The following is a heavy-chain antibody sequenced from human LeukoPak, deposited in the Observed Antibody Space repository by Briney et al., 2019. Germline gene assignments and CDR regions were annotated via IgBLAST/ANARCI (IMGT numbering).Heavy chain of an antibody. D-gene: IGHD2-2*01. CDR1: GSFLYNYY. CDR2: IFYNGET. CDR3: ARFQMGDVVVPVRQPRPPPPRFFDS. V-gene: IGHV4-59*01. Sequence: SETLSLTCTVSGSFLYNYYWSWIRQTPGKGLEWIGSIFYNGETNYNPSLEIRVTISIDTSQSQFSLELTSVTAADTAVYHCARFQMGDVVVPVRQPRPPPPRFFDSWGRGTLVTVSS. J-gene: IGHJ4*02.